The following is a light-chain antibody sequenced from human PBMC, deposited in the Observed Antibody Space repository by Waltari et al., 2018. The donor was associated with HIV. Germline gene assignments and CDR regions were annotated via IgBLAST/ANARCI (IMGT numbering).Light chain of an antibody. CDR2: EDN. Sequence: NFVLTQPHSVSESPGKTVAISCTRISGGIANYVQWYQQRPGSAPTTVIYEDNQRPSGVPDRFSGSIDRSSNSASLTISGLKTEDEADYYCQSYGSGNWVFGGGTKLTVL. CDR3: QSYGSGNWV. J-gene: IGLJ3*02. CDR1: SGGIANY. V-gene: IGLV6-57*03.